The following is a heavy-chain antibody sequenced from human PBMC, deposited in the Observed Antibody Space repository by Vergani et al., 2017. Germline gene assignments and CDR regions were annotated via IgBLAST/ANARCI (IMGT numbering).Heavy chain of an antibody. CDR1: GFPFDDYT. Sequence: VQLVESGGVVVQPGGSLRLSCAASGFPFDDYTMHWVRQAPGKGLEWVSLISWDGGSTYYADSVKGRFTIPRDNSKNSLYLQMNSLRTEDTALYYCAKSGSYGYYFDYWGQGTLVTVSS. CDR2: ISWDGGST. V-gene: IGHV3-43*01. D-gene: IGHD1-26*01. J-gene: IGHJ4*02. CDR3: AKSGSYGYYFDY.